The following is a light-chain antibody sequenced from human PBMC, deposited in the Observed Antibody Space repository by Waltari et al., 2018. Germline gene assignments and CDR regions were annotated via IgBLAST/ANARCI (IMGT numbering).Light chain of an antibody. CDR1: QNVNMY. V-gene: IGKV3-11*01. CDR3: QQRNHWIT. J-gene: IGKJ5*01. CDR2: DAT. Sequence: EIVLTQSPATLSLSPGDRATLSCRASQNVNMYLAWYQQKPGQGPRLLNYDATDRAAGVPARFSGSGSGTEFTLTISSLEPEDFAVYHCQQRNHWITFGQGTRLEI.